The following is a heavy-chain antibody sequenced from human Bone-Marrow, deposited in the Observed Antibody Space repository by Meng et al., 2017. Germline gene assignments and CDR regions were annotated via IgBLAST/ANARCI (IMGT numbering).Heavy chain of an antibody. CDR1: GGAITIGDYY. V-gene: IGHV4-61*02. CDR3: VRLCHCGSEDYNDAFDT. D-gene: IGHD3-10*01. Sequence: LRLSCTVSGGAITIGDYYWSWIRQSAGTGLEWIGRIYRTGSTSYNPSLESRITVSRDTSKNQFSLELRSVTDADTAVYYCVRLCHCGSEDYNDAFDTWGQGKRV. CDR2: IYRTGST. J-gene: IGHJ3*02.